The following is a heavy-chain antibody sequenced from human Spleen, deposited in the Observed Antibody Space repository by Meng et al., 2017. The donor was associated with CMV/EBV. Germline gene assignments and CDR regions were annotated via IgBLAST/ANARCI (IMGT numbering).Heavy chain of an antibody. D-gene: IGHD3-22*01. CDR1: GFTFSSYD. CDR3: ARDPPNYYDSSGYVTDY. V-gene: IGHV3-13*03. J-gene: IGHJ4*02. CDR2: IGTAGDT. Sequence: GESLKISCAACGFTFSSYDMHWVRQATGKGLEWVSAIGTAGDTYYPGSVKGQFTISRENAKNSLYLQMNSLRPEDTAVYYCARDPPNYYDSSGYVTDYWGQGTLVTVSS.